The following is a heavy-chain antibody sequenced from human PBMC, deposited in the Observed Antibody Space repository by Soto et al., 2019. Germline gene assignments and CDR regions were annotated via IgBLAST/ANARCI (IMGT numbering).Heavy chain of an antibody. CDR3: AREASYGSGTLDY. J-gene: IGHJ4*02. D-gene: IGHD3-10*01. V-gene: IGHV1-69*13. CDR1: GGTFSSYA. CDR2: IIPIFGTA. Sequence: SVKVSCKASGGTFSSYAISWVRQAPGQGLEWMGGIIPIFGTANYAQKFQGRVTITADESTSTVYMELSSLRSEDTAVHFCAREASYGSGTLDYWGQGTLVTVSS.